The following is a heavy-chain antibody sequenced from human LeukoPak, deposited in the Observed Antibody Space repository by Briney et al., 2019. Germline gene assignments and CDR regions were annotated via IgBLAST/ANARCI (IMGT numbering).Heavy chain of an antibody. CDR3: ARDLA. Sequence: GGSLRLSCAASGFTLSNAWMNWVRQAPGKGLEWVANIRQDGSQKYYVDSVKGRFTISRDNAKNSLYLQMNSLRAEDTAVYYCARDLAWGQGTLVTVSS. V-gene: IGHV3-7*01. CDR1: GFTLSNAW. J-gene: IGHJ4*02. D-gene: IGHD3-16*01. CDR2: IRQDGSQK.